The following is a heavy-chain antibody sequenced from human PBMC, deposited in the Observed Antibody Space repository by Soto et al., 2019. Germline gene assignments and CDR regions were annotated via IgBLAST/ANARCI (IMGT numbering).Heavy chain of an antibody. Sequence: QVQLVQSGAEVRKPGASVKVSCKASGYTFTNYGISWVRQAPGQGLEWMGWISGFNGKTTYAQTLQGRFTMTADTSTGTAYMELRSLRSDDTAMYYWARDDDAGAVAPDVWGQGTPVTVSS. CDR2: ISGFNGKT. D-gene: IGHD6-19*01. CDR3: ARDDDAGAVAPDV. J-gene: IGHJ6*02. CDR1: GYTFTNYG. V-gene: IGHV1-18*01.